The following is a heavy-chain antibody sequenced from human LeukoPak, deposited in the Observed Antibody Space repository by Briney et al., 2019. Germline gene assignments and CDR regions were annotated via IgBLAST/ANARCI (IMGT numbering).Heavy chain of an antibody. CDR1: GGSISSYY. CDR3: ARGGPVVDARSTFDY. D-gene: IGHD2-15*01. J-gene: IGHJ4*02. CDR2: IYYSGST. V-gene: IGHV4-59*01. Sequence: PSETLSLTCSVSGGSISSYYWSWMRQPPGKGLEWIGYIYYSGSTNYNPSLKSRVTISVDTSKNQFSLNLNSVTAADTAVYYCARGGPVVDARSTFDYWGQGILVTVSS.